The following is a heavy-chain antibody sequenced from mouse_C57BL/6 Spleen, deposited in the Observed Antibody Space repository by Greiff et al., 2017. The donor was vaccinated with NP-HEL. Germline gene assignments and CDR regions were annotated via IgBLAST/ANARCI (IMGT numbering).Heavy chain of an antibody. J-gene: IGHJ2*01. CDR1: GYSITSGYY. CDR3: ARLRRPHYFDY. D-gene: IGHD2-12*01. CDR2: ISYDGSN. V-gene: IGHV3-6*01. Sequence: EVQLVESGPGLVKPSQSLSLTCSVTGYSITSGYYWNWIRQFPGNKLEWMGYISYDGSNNYNPSLKNRISITRDTSKNQFFLKLNSVTTEDTATYYCARLRRPHYFDYWGQGTTLTVSS.